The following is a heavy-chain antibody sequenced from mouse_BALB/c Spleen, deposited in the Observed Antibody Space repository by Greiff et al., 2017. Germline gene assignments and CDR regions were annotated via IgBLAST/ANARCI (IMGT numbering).Heavy chain of an antibody. Sequence: VMLVESGPGLVAPSQSLSITCTASGFSLTGYGVNWVRQPPGKGLEWLGMIWGDGSTDYNSALKSRLSISKDNSKCQVFLKMNSLQTDDTARYYCARGGYSFYAMDYWGQGTSVTVSS. CDR1: GFSLTGYG. CDR2: IWGDGST. CDR3: ARGGYSFYAMDY. D-gene: IGHD2-3*01. V-gene: IGHV2-6-7*01. J-gene: IGHJ4*01.